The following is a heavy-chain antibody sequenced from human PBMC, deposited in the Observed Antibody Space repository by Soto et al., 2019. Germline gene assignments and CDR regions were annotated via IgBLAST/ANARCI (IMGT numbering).Heavy chain of an antibody. D-gene: IGHD2-21*02. J-gene: IGHJ5*02. V-gene: IGHV3-53*04. Sequence: EVQLVESGGGLVQPGGSLRLSCAASGFTVSSNYMSWVRQAPGKGLEWVSVIYSGGSTYYAGSVKGRFTISRHNSKNTLYLQMNSLRAEEPAVYYCARGRDCGGDCPNWFDPWGQGTRVSVSS. CDR2: IYSGGST. CDR3: ARGRDCGGDCPNWFDP. CDR1: GFTVSSNY.